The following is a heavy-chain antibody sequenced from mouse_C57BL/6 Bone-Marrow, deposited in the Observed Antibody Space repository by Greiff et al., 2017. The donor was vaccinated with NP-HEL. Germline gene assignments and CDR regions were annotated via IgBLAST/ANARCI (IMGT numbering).Heavy chain of an antibody. J-gene: IGHJ4*01. CDR3: ARNYDYDEDAMDY. CDR1: GFTFSDYG. CDR2: ISSGSSTI. D-gene: IGHD2-4*01. Sequence: EVNVVESGGGLVKPGGSLKLSCAASGFTFSDYGMHWVRQAPEKGLAWVVYISSGSSTISYADTVKGRFTISRDNAKNTLFLQMTSLRSEDTAMYYCARNYDYDEDAMDYWSQGTSVTVSS. V-gene: IGHV5-17*01.